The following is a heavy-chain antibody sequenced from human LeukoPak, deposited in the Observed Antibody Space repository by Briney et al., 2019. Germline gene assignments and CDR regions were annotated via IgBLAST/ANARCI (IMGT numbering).Heavy chain of an antibody. Sequence: GGSLRLSCAASGFAFDDYAMHWVRQAPGEGLEWVSGISWNSGSIGYADSVKGRFTISRDNAKNSLYLQMNSLRAEDTALYYCAKDMDGTTGRLDDAFDIWGQGTMVTVSS. CDR2: ISWNSGSI. D-gene: IGHD1-1*01. CDR1: GFAFDDYA. CDR3: AKDMDGTTGRLDDAFDI. J-gene: IGHJ3*02. V-gene: IGHV3-9*01.